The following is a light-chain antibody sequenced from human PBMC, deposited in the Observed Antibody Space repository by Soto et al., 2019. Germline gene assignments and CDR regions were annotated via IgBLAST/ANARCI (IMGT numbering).Light chain of an antibody. Sequence: QSALTQPASVSGSPGQSITISCTGTSSDVGGYNYVSWYQQHPGKAPKLMIYDVSNRPSGVSNRFSGSKSGNMDSLTISGLQAEDEADYYCSSYTSSSTLVVFGGGTKVTVL. V-gene: IGLV2-14*01. CDR2: DVS. CDR1: SSDVGGYNY. J-gene: IGLJ2*01. CDR3: SSYTSSSTLVV.